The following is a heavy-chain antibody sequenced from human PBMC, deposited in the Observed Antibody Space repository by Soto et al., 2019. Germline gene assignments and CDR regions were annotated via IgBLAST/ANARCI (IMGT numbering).Heavy chain of an antibody. V-gene: IGHV1-69*01. J-gene: IGHJ4*02. CDR1: GGSFSKYS. CDR2: IIPISVTT. D-gene: IGHD5-18*01. CDR3: AASRWIQLWTADY. Sequence: QVHLVQSGAEVKKPGSSVKVSCKTSGGSFSKYSISWLRQAPGQGLEWMGGIIPISVTTHYAQRFQGRVTITADDMTTISYMEVSSLKFQDTDVYYCAASRWIQLWTADYWGQGTLVTVSS.